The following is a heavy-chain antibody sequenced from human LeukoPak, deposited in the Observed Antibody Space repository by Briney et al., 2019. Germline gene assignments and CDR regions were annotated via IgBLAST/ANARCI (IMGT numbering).Heavy chain of an antibody. CDR3: ARDYYYDSGRDAFDI. CDR1: GYTLTNYG. D-gene: IGHD3-22*01. V-gene: IGHV1-18*01. Sequence: GASVKVSCKAPGYTLTNYGISWVRQAPGQGLEWMAWISAYNGNTNYARKLQGRVTPTTDTSTSTAYMEVMSLRSDDTAVYYCARDYYYDSGRDAFDIWGQGTMVTVSS. CDR2: ISAYNGNT. J-gene: IGHJ3*02.